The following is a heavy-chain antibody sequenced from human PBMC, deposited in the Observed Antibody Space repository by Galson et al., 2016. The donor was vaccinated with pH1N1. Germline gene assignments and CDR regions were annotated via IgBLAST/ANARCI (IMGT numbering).Heavy chain of an antibody. CDR3: ARVGSVRVVVTGATPTPGWFDP. V-gene: IGHV1-18*01. J-gene: IGHJ5*02. CDR1: GYTFTSYG. D-gene: IGHD2-21*02. Sequence: SVKVSCKASGYTFTSYGITWVRQAPGEGLEWMGWISAYNGNTNYAQKLQGRVTMTTDTSTSTAYMELRSLRSDDTAVYYCARVGSVRVVVTGATPTPGWFDPWGQGTLVTVSS. CDR2: ISAYNGNT.